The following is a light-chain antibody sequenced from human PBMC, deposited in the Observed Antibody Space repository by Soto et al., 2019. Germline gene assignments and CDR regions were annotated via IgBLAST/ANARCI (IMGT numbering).Light chain of an antibody. Sequence: VMTQSPGTLSVSPGERATLSCRASQSVNSNLAWYQQKPGQAPRLLISGASVRTTGVPDRFRGSGFGTEFTLTISSLQPEDFAVYYCQQYNNWPALTFGGGTKVEIK. J-gene: IGKJ4*01. CDR1: QSVNSN. V-gene: IGKV3-15*01. CDR2: GAS. CDR3: QQYNNWPALT.